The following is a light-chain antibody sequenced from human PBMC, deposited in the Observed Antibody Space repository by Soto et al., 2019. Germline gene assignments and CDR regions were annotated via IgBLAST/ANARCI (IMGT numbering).Light chain of an antibody. CDR3: SSYVGSDVFV. Sequence: QSVLTQPPSASGSPGQSVRISCTGTRRDVGGYNYVAWYQQHPGKAPKLMIYEVTKRPSGVPDRLSGSKSGNTAFLTVSGLQPGDEADYYCSSYVGSDVFVFGPGTKLTVL. J-gene: IGLJ1*01. CDR2: EVT. V-gene: IGLV2-8*01. CDR1: RRDVGGYNY.